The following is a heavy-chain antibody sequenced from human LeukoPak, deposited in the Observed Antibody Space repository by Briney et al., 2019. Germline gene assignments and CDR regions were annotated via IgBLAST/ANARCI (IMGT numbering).Heavy chain of an antibody. Sequence: QAGGSLRLSCAASGFTFSSYWMIWVRHPPGKQLEWVANIKQDGSEKYYVDSVKGRFTISRDNAKNSLYLQMNSLRAEDTAVYYCAREWAKVAGLDYWGQGTLVTVSS. J-gene: IGHJ4*02. CDR2: IKQDGSEK. CDR3: AREWAKVAGLDY. CDR1: GFTFSSYW. V-gene: IGHV3-7*01. D-gene: IGHD6-19*01.